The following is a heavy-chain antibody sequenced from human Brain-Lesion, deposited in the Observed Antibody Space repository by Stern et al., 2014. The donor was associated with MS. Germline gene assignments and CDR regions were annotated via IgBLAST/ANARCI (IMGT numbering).Heavy chain of an antibody. D-gene: IGHD3-22*01. CDR3: AKGRFPYYYDTSGYYAPLDY. V-gene: IGHV3-30*18. Sequence: QVQLVQSGGGVVQPGRSLRLSCAASGFTFRNYGMHWVRQAPGKGLEWVAVISYAGSNKYYADSVKGRFTISRDNSKNTLYLQMHSLRTEDTAVYYCAKGRFPYYYDTSGYYAPLDYWGQGTLVTVSS. CDR1: GFTFRNYG. CDR2: ISYAGSNK. J-gene: IGHJ4*02.